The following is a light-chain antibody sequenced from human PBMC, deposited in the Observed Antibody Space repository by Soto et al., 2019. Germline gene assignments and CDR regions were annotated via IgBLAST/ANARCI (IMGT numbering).Light chain of an antibody. CDR1: SSNIGSNY. Sequence: QSVLTQPPSASGTPGQRVTISCSGSSSNIGSNYVFWYQQFSGTAPKLLIYRNNQRPSGVPDRFSGSKSGTSASLAISGLRSEDEAEYFCAARNDSLSGLVIFGGGTKLTVL. J-gene: IGLJ2*01. CDR2: RNN. CDR3: AARNDSLSGLVI. V-gene: IGLV1-47*01.